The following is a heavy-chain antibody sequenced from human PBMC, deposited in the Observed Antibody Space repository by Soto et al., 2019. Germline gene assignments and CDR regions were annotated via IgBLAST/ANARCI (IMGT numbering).Heavy chain of an antibody. CDR1: GGSISSYY. CDR3: ARVMYYDSSGYFPLGYFDY. D-gene: IGHD3-22*01. J-gene: IGHJ4*02. Sequence: PSDTLSLTCSVSGGSISSYYWSWIRQPPGKGLEWIGYIYYSGSTYYNPSLKSRVTISVDTSKNQFSLKLSSVTAADTAVYYCARVMYYDSSGYFPLGYFDYWGQGTLVTVSS. V-gene: IGHV4-30-4*02. CDR2: IYYSGST.